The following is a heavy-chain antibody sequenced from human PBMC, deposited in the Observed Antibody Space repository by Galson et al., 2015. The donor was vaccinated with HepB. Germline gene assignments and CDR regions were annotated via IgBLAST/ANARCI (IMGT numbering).Heavy chain of an antibody. CDR3: ARHGGAVAATDYYGMDV. Sequence: QSGAEVKKPGESLRISCKGSGYSFTSYWISWVRQMPGKGLEWMGRIDPSDSYTNYSPSFQGHVTISADKSISTAYLQWSSLKASDTAMYYCARHGGAVAATDYYGMDVWGQGTTVTVSS. D-gene: IGHD6-19*01. CDR2: IDPSDSYT. J-gene: IGHJ6*02. V-gene: IGHV5-10-1*01. CDR1: GYSFTSYW.